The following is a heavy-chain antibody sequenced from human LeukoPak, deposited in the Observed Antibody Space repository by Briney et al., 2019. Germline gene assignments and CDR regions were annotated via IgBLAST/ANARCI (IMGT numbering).Heavy chain of an antibody. CDR1: GYTFTSYG. Sequence: ASVKVSCKASGYTFTSYGISWVRQAPGQGLEWMGWISAYNGNTNYAQKLQGRVTMTTDTSTSTAYMEPRSLRSDDTAVYYCATISRIAVAGTLGAFDIWGQGTMVTVSS. CDR3: ATISRIAVAGTLGAFDI. D-gene: IGHD6-19*01. J-gene: IGHJ3*02. V-gene: IGHV1-18*01. CDR2: ISAYNGNT.